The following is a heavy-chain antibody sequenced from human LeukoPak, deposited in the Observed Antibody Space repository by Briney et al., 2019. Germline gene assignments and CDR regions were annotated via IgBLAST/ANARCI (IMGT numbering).Heavy chain of an antibody. Sequence: GASVKVSCKASGYTFTSYGISWVRQAPGQGLEWMGWISAYNGNTNYAQKLQGRVTMTTDTSAITAYMELRSLRSDDTAVYYCARVITIFGVVIEIDGMDVWGKGTTVTVSS. V-gene: IGHV1-18*01. CDR1: GYTFTSYG. CDR3: ARVITIFGVVIEIDGMDV. CDR2: ISAYNGNT. J-gene: IGHJ6*04. D-gene: IGHD3-3*01.